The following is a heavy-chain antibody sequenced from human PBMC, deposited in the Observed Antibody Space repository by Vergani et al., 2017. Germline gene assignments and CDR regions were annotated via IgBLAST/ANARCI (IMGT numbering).Heavy chain of an antibody. CDR2: INHSGST. CDR3: ARIRPKARLYHFDSTGYYYFDA. CDR1: GGSLSGYY. J-gene: IGHJ4*02. Sequence: QVQLQQWGAGLLKPSETLSLTCAVSGGSLSGYYWSWIRQPPGKGLEWIGEINHSGSTNYNPSLKSRVTISVDTSKNQFSLKLSSVTAADTAVYYCARIRPKARLYHFDSTGYYYFDAWGQGSLVTVSS. V-gene: IGHV4-34*01. D-gene: IGHD3-22*01.